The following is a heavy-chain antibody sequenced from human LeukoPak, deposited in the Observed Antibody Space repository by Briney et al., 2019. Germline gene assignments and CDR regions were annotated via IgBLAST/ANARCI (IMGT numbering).Heavy chain of an antibody. CDR1: GFTFDDYA. Sequence: GGSLRLSCVASGFTFDDYAMHWVRQAPGKGLEWVSGISWNSGSIGYADSVKGRFTISRDNAKNSLYLQMNSLRAEDTALYYCARVRGVYYYDSSGPLDYWGQGTLVTVSS. V-gene: IGHV3-9*01. CDR3: ARVRGVYYYDSSGPLDY. D-gene: IGHD3-22*01. CDR2: ISWNSGSI. J-gene: IGHJ4*02.